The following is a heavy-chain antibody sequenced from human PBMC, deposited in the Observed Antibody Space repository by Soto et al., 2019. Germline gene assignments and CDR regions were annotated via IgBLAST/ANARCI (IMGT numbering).Heavy chain of an antibody. D-gene: IGHD1-26*01. CDR2: INPSCGST. Sequence: ASVKVSCEASGYTFTSYYMHWVRQAPGEGLEWMGIINPSCGSTVYAQKFQGRVTMTRDTSTSTVYMELSSLRSEDTAVYYCARGGGSYPKHYYYYGMDVWGQGTAVTV. CDR3: ARGGGSYPKHYYYYGMDV. J-gene: IGHJ6*02. CDR1: GYTFTSYY. V-gene: IGHV1-46*01.